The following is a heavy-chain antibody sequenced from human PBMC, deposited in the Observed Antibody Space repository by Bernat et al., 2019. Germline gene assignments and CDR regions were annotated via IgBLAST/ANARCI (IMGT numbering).Heavy chain of an antibody. V-gene: IGHV3-15*01. CDR1: GFTFSNAW. Sequence: EVQLVESGGGLVKPGGSLRLSCAASGFTFSNAWMSWVRQAPGKGLEWVGRIKSKTDGGTTEHAAPVKGRCIISRDDSKNTLYPQMNSLKTEDTAVYYCTAVVGATPNSYFDYWGQGTLVTVSS. D-gene: IGHD1-26*01. CDR3: TAVVGATPNSYFDY. CDR2: IKSKTDGGTT. J-gene: IGHJ4*02.